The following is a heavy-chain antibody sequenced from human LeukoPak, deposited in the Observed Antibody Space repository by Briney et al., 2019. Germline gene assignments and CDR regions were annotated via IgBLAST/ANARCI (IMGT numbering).Heavy chain of an antibody. J-gene: IGHJ4*02. V-gene: IGHV1-18*01. D-gene: IGHD3-22*01. CDR2: ISAYNGNT. CDR3: ARDKYYYDSSGYVRFDY. CDR1: GYTFTSYG. Sequence: ASVKVSCKASGYTFTSYGISWVRQAPGQGLEWMGWISAYNGNTNYAQKLQGRVTMTTDTSTSTAYMELRSLRSDDTAVYNCARDKYYYDSSGYVRFDYWGQGTLVTVSS.